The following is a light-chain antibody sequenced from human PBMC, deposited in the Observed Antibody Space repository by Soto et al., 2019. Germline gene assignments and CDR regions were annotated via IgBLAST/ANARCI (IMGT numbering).Light chain of an antibody. J-gene: IGKJ4*01. V-gene: IGKV3-15*01. CDR2: GAS. CDR1: QTITSN. CDR3: QQYSSWVT. Sequence: EIVMTQSPVTLSLSPGDTATLSCRASQTITSNLAWYQQKPGQPPRLLIYGASTRATGIPASFSGSGSGTDFTLTITNLQSEDFAVYYCQQYSSWVTFGGGTQLEI.